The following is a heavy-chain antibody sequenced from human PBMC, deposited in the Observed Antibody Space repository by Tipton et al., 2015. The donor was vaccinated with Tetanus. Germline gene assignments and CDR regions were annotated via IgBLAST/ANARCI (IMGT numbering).Heavy chain of an antibody. V-gene: IGHV3-23*01. J-gene: IGHJ6*02. D-gene: IGHD6-6*01. CDR1: GFTFNNYA. CDR2: ISGSADRT. CDR3: AKAPGAARRYYYGMDV. Sequence: SLRLSCAASGFTFNNYAMTWVRQAPGKGLEWLSAISGSADRTYYADSVKGRFTISRDNSRNTLYLQMNSLRAEDTAVYYCAKAPGAARRYYYGMDVWGQGTTVTVSS.